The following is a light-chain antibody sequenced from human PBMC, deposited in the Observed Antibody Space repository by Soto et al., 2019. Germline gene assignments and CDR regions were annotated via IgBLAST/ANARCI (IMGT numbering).Light chain of an antibody. J-gene: IGKJ4*01. V-gene: IGKV1-27*01. CDR2: AAS. CDR1: QGISNY. CDR3: QKYHHAPI. Sequence: DIQMTQSPSSLSASVGDRVTITFRARQGISNYLAWYQQKTGKVPELLIYAASTLQSRVPSRFSSSRSVTDFTLIISSRLSEDVATYYCQKYHHAPIIGRGTKGEIK.